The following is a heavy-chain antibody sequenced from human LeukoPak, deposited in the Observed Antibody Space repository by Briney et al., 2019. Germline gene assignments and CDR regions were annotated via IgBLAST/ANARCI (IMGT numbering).Heavy chain of an antibody. D-gene: IGHD6-13*01. CDR2: ISNSSTVI. CDR1: GFTFNNYV. V-gene: IGHV3-48*02. J-gene: IGHJ4*02. Sequence: GGSLRLSCEASGFTFNNYVMNWVRQAPGKGLEWVSYISNSSTVIHYADSVKGQFTISRDNAKNSLYLQMNSLRDEDTAVYYCARTGYTSTKKDYWGQGTLVTVSS. CDR3: ARTGYTSTKKDY.